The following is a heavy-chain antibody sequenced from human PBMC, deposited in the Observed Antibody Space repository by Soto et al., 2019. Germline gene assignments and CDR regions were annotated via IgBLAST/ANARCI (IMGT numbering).Heavy chain of an antibody. D-gene: IGHD3-10*01. CDR1: GFSFSNCG. CDR2: ISSDGSDK. CDR3: VKGIELACQDLHY. Sequence: ESGGGVVQPGRSLRLSCAASGFSFSNCGMHWVRQAPGKGLEWVTAISSDGSDKYYSESVKGRFTISRDISKNTLFLQMNCLRVEDRAVYYCVKGIELACQDLHYWGQGALVIVAS. J-gene: IGHJ4*02. V-gene: IGHV3-30*18.